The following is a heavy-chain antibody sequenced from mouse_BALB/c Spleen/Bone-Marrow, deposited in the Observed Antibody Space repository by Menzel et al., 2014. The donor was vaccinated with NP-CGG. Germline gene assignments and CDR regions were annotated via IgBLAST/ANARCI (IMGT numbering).Heavy chain of an antibody. CDR2: ANPNNGGT. CDR3: ARGYGNYWYFDV. J-gene: IGHJ1*01. CDR1: GYSFTVYY. D-gene: IGHD2-1*01. Sequence: EVQVVESGPDLVKPGASVKISCKASGYSFTVYYMHWVKQSHGKSLEWIGRANPNNGGTSYNQKFKGKAILTVDKSSSTAYMELRSLTSEDSAVYYCARGYGNYWYFDVWGAGTTVTVSS. V-gene: IGHV1-26*01.